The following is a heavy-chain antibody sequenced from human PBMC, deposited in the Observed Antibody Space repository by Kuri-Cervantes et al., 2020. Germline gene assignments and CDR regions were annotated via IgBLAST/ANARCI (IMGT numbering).Heavy chain of an antibody. CDR2: ISYDGSNK. CDR1: GFTFSSYA. D-gene: IGHD6-13*01. J-gene: IGHJ6*02. Sequence: GESLKISCAASGFTFSSYAMHWVRQAPGKGLEWVAVISYDGSNKYYADSVKGRFTISRDNSKNTLYLQMNSLRAEDTAVYYCARKGGDSNSWYNYYYYGMDVWGQGTTVTVSS. CDR3: ARKGGDSNSWYNYYYYGMDV. V-gene: IGHV3-30-3*01.